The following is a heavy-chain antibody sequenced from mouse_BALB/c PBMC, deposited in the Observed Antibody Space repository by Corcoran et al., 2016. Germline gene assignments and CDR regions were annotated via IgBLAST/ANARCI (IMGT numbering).Heavy chain of an antibody. CDR2: INPSTGYT. CDR3: AREDYSY. J-gene: IGHJ3*01. CDR1: GYTFTSYW. D-gene: IGHD1-1*01. Sequence: QVQLQQSGAELAKPGASVKMSCKASGYTFTSYWMHWVKQRPGQGLEWIGYINPSTGYTKYNEKFKGKATLTADTSSSTAYMQLSSLTSEDSAVYFCAREDYSYWGQGTLVTVSA. V-gene: IGHV1-7*01.